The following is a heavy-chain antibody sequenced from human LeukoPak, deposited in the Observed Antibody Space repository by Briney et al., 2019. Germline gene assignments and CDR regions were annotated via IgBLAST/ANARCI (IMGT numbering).Heavy chain of an antibody. V-gene: IGHV1-46*01. Sequence: ASVKVSCKASGYTFTSYYMHWVRQAPGQGLEWMGIINPSGGSTSYAQKFQGRVTMTRDTSTSTVYMELSSLRSEDTAVYYCARAYCGGDCYPLSWYFDLWGRGTRVTVSS. CDR1: GYTFTSYY. D-gene: IGHD2-21*02. CDR3: ARAYCGGDCYPLSWYFDL. J-gene: IGHJ2*01. CDR2: INPSGGST.